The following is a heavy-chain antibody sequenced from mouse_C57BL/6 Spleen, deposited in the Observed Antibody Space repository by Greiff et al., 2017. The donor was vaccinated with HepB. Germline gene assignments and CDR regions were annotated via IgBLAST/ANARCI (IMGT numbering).Heavy chain of an antibody. CDR1: GYTFTDHT. D-gene: IGHD1-1*01. V-gene: IGHV1-78*01. CDR2: IYPRDGST. J-gene: IGHJ2*01. Sequence: VQLQQSDAELVKPGASVKISCKVSGYTFTDHTIHWMKQRPEQGLEWIGYIYPRDGSTKYNEKFKGKATLTADKSSSTAYMQLNSLTSEDSAVYFCARGSIITTVGPCFDYWGQGTTLTVSS. CDR3: ARGSIITTVGPCFDY.